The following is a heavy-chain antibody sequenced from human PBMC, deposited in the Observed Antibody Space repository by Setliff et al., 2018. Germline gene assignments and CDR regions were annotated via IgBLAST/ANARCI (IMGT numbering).Heavy chain of an antibody. CDR1: GFTLSTYA. CDR3: AKDPNGDFVGAFDS. J-gene: IGHJ5*01. Sequence: GESLKISCAASGFTLSTYAMSWVRQAPGKGLEWVSTISGDGDSTYYADSVMGRFTISRDNSKNTIYLQMNSLRAEDTAKYYCAKDPNGDFVGAFDSWGRGTLVTVSS. CDR2: ISGDGDST. D-gene: IGHD2-21*02. V-gene: IGHV3-23*01.